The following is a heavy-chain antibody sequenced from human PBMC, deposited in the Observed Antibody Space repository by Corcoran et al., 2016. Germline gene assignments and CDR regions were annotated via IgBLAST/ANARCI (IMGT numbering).Heavy chain of an antibody. J-gene: IGHJ5*02. V-gene: IGHV1-69*01. Sequence: QVQLVQSGAEVKKPGSSVKVSCKASGGTFSSYAISWVRQAPGQGLEWMGGIIPIFGTANYAQKFQGRVTITADESTSTAYMELSSLRSEDTAVYYCARGEGCSGGSCYFIRPGWFDPWGQGTLVTVSS. CDR1: GGTFSSYA. CDR2: IIPIFGTA. D-gene: IGHD2-15*01. CDR3: ARGEGCSGGSCYFIRPGWFDP.